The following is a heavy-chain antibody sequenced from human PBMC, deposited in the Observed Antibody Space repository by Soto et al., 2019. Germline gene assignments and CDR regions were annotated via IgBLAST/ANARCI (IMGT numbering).Heavy chain of an antibody. CDR3: ARAPYDTRTLDY. V-gene: IGHV4-31*03. D-gene: IGHD3-9*01. J-gene: IGHJ4*02. Sequence: QVQLQESGPGLVKPSQTLSLTCTVSGGSISSDGYYWSWIRQHPGKGLEWIGYIYYSGSTYYNPSLKRRVTISVDKSKNQFSLKLSSVTAADTAVYYCARAPYDTRTLDYWGQGTLFTVSS. CDR2: IYYSGST. CDR1: GGSISSDGYY.